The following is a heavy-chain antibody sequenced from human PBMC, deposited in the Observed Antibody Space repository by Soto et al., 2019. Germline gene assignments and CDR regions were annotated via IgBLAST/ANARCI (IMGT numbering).Heavy chain of an antibody. CDR2: ISAFNGNT. Sequence: ASVKVSCKASGYTFTQYGISWVRQAPGQGLAWMGWISAFNGNTKYVENFQDRVTMTTDTSTNTSYMELRSLRSDDTAMYYCPRVYGSGSYIAFDIRGQGTMVT. J-gene: IGHJ3*02. D-gene: IGHD3-10*01. CDR1: GYTFTQYG. V-gene: IGHV1-18*01. CDR3: PRVYGSGSYIAFDI.